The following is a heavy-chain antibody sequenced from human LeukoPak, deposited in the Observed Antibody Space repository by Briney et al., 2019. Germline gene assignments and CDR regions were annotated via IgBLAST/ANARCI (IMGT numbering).Heavy chain of an antibody. D-gene: IGHD5-12*01. V-gene: IGHV3-30*02. CDR1: GFTFSSYG. J-gene: IGHJ5*02. CDR3: AKSGYDFGGWFDP. CDR2: IRYDGSNK. Sequence: SGGSLRLSCAASGFTFSSYGMHWVRQAPGKGLEWVAFIRYDGSNKYYADSVKGRFTISRDYSKNTLYLQMNSLRAEDTAVYYCAKSGYDFGGWFDPWGQGTLVTVSS.